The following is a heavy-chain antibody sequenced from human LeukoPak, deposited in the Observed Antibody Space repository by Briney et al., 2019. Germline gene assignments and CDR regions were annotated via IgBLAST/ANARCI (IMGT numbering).Heavy chain of an antibody. CDR1: GGTFSSYA. CDR2: ISVYNGDT. Sequence: AASVKVSCKASGGTFSSYAISWVRQAPGQGLEWMGWISVYNGDTNYAWKLQDRVTLTTDTSTNTAYLELRSLRSDDTAFYFCARAPSFGDYGGDYWGQGTLVTVSS. V-gene: IGHV1-18*01. J-gene: IGHJ4*02. CDR3: ARAPSFGDYGGDY. D-gene: IGHD4-17*01.